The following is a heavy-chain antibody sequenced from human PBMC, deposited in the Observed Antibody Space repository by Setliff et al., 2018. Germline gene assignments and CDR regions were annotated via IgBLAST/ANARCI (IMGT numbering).Heavy chain of an antibody. J-gene: IGHJ6*03. CDR3: ARAPPNRYSGSYEYFYMDV. D-gene: IGHD1-26*01. V-gene: IGHV4-61*09. Sequence: SETLSLTCTVSGGSISSGSNYWSWIRQPAGRGLEWIGHIDPSGNTNYHPSLKSRVTLPVDTSKNQFSLKVSSVTAADTAVYYCARAPPNRYSGSYEYFYMDVWGKGTTVTVSS. CDR1: GGSISSGSNY. CDR2: IDPSGNT.